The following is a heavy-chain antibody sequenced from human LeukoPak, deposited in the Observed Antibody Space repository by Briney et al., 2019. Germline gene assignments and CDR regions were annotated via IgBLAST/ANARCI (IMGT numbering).Heavy chain of an antibody. V-gene: IGHV3-30*04. CDR3: ARVYQYCSSTSCSDYYYYGMDV. J-gene: IGHJ6*04. Sequence: GRSLRLSCAASGFTFSSYAMHWVRQAPGKGLEWVAVISYDGSNKYYADSVKGRFTISRDNSKSTLYLQMNSLRAEDTAVYYCARVYQYCSSTSCSDYYYYGMDVWGKGTTVTVSS. CDR1: GFTFSSYA. CDR2: ISYDGSNK. D-gene: IGHD2-2*01.